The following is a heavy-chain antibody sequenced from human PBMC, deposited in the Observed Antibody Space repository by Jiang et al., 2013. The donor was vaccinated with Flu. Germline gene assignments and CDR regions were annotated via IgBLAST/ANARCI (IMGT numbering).Heavy chain of an antibody. CDR3: ASSYVVVVPDHFDH. CDR2: ISYSGST. J-gene: IGHJ4*02. D-gene: IGHD2-2*01. CDR1: GGSISSSSYY. V-gene: IGHV4-39*07. Sequence: GSGLVKPSETLSLTCTVSGGSISSSSYYWGWIRQPPGKGLEYFASISYSGSTFYNPSLKSRVTISVDTSKNQFSLRLRSVTAADTAVYYCASSYVVVVPDHFDHWGQGTLVTVSS.